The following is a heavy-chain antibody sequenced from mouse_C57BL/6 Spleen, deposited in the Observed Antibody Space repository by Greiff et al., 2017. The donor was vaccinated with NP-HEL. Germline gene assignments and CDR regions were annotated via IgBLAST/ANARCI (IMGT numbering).Heavy chain of an antibody. D-gene: IGHD1-2*01. CDR3: ARGGITTGFDV. CDR2: ISDGGSYT. V-gene: IGHV5-4*01. Sequence: EVQLVESGGGLVKPGGSLKLSCAASGFTFSSYAMSWVRQTPEKRLEWVATISDGGSYTYYPDNVKGRFTISRDNAKNNLYLQMSHLKSEDTAMYYCARGGITTGFDVWGTGTTVTVSS. J-gene: IGHJ1*03. CDR1: GFTFSSYA.